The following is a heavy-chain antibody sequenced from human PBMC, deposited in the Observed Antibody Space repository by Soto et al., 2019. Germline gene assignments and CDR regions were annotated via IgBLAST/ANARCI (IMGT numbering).Heavy chain of an antibody. D-gene: IGHD6-19*01. V-gene: IGHV1-8*01. Sequence: GASVKVSCKASGYTFTSYDINWVRQATGQGLEWMGWMNPNSGNTGYAQKFQGRVTMTRNTSISTAYMELSSLRSEDTAVYYCARGSRRGVAVTNRHYYYMDVWGKGTTVTVSS. CDR1: GYTFTSYD. CDR3: ARGSRRGVAVTNRHYYYMDV. CDR2: MNPNSGNT. J-gene: IGHJ6*03.